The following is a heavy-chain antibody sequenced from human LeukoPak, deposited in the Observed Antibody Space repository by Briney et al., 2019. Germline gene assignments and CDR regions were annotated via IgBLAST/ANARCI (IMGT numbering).Heavy chain of an antibody. CDR1: GGSISGWY. V-gene: IGHV4-59*01. Sequence: SETLSLTCTVSGGSISGWYWSWIRQPPGKGLEWIGYIYGSGYTNYNPSLKSRVTMSIDTSKNHFSLKLTSVTAADAATYYCARETSLAGFASGLGFNYWGQGILVTVSS. CDR2: IYGSGYT. CDR3: ARETSLAGFASGLGFNY. D-gene: IGHD6-19*01. J-gene: IGHJ4*02.